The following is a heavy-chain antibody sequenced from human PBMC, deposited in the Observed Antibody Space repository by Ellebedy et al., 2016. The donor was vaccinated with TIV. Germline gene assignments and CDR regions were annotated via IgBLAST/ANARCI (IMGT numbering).Heavy chain of an antibody. D-gene: IGHD6-19*01. Sequence: GESLKISCAASGFPFSSYAMSWVRQAPGKGLEWVAVLSFDGSSEFYADSVKGRFTISRDNSMTTLYLEMNSLRAEDTAVYYCARDLDKSSGWYGGAAYWGQGTLVTVSS. V-gene: IGHV3-30-3*01. CDR3: ARDLDKSSGWYGGAAY. CDR2: LSFDGSSE. CDR1: GFPFSSYA. J-gene: IGHJ4*02.